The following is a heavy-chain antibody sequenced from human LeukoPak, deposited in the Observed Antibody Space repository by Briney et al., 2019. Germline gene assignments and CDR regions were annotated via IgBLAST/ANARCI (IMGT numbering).Heavy chain of an antibody. J-gene: IGHJ4*02. Sequence: GGSLRLSCAASGFTFSDYYMSWIRQAPGKGLEWVSYISSSGSTIYYAASVKGRFTISRDNAKNSLYLQMNSLRAEDTAVYYCARDRLRSRCDILTGYYYWGQGTLVTVSS. D-gene: IGHD3-9*01. CDR1: GFTFSDYY. CDR3: ARDRLRSRCDILTGYYY. V-gene: IGHV3-11*01. CDR2: ISSSGSTI.